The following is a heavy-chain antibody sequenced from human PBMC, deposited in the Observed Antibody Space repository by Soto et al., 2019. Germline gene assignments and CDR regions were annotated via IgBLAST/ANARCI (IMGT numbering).Heavy chain of an antibody. CDR2: IYYSGST. V-gene: IGHV4-39*01. J-gene: IGHJ5*02. CDR3: ARANSGYDYGRNWFDP. CDR1: GGSISSSSYY. Sequence: SETLSLTCTVSGGSISSSSYYWGWIRQPPGKGLEWIGSIYYSGSTYYNPSLKSRVTISVDTSKNQFSLKLSSVTAADTAVYYCARANSGYDYGRNWFDPWGQGTLVTVS. D-gene: IGHD5-12*01.